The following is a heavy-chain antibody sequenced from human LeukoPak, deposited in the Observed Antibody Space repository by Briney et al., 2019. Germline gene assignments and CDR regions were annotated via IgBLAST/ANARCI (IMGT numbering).Heavy chain of an antibody. Sequence: GGSLRLSCAAAGFTLSSYRVSCARPAPGEGVEGVANIKQDGSDTYYVDSVKGRFTISRDNAKNSLYLQMNSLRAEDTAVYYCARGPDTVWGPLWGQGTLVTVSS. J-gene: IGHJ4*02. V-gene: IGHV3-7*01. CDR3: ARGPDTVWGPL. D-gene: IGHD5-18*01. CDR1: GFTLSSYR. CDR2: IKQDGSDT.